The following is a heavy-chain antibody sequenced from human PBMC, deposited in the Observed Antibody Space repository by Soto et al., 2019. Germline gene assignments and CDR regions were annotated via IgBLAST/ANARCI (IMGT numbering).Heavy chain of an antibody. D-gene: IGHD1-1*01. V-gene: IGHV4-4*07. CDR3: VRDGTKTLRDWFDP. Sequence: SETLSLTCTVSGASISGFYWSWIRKSAGKGLEWIGRIYATGTTDYNPSLKSRVMMSVDTSKKQFSLKLRSVTAADTAIYYCVRDGTKTLRDWFDPSGQGISVIVSS. CDR2: IYATGTT. CDR1: GASISGFY. J-gene: IGHJ5*02.